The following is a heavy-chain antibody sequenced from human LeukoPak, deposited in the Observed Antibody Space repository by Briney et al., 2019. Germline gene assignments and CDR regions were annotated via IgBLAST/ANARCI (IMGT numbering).Heavy chain of an antibody. V-gene: IGHV3-74*03. CDR2: INGDGSST. CDR1: GFTFNIYW. Sequence: GGSLRLSCAASGFTFNIYWIHWVRQVPGKGLVWVSRINGDGSSTAYADSVKGRFTISRDNAKNTLYLQMNSLRAEDTAVYYCAREKGSSNYDSWGQGTLVTVSS. D-gene: IGHD4-11*01. CDR3: AREKGSSNYDS. J-gene: IGHJ5*01.